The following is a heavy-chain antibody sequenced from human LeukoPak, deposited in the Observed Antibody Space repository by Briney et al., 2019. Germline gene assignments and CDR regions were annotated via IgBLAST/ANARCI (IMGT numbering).Heavy chain of an antibody. CDR1: GFTFSSYS. CDR2: ISSSSSYI. CDR3: ARRPDRNYYHTSGYSDY. V-gene: IGHV3-21*04. J-gene: IGHJ4*02. Sequence: GGSLRLPCAASGFTFSSYSMNWVRQAPGKGLEWVSSISSSSSYIYYADSVKGRFTISRDNSKSTMYLQMNSLRTEDTALYYCARRPDRNYYHTSGYSDYWGQGTLVTVSS. D-gene: IGHD3-22*01.